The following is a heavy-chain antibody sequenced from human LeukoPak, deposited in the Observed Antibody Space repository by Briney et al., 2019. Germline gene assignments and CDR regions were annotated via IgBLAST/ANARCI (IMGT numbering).Heavy chain of an antibody. Sequence: PGGSLRLSCAASGFTFSSYGMHWVRQAPGKGLEWVAFIRYDGSNKYYADSVKGRFTISRDNSKNTLYLQMNSLRAEDTAVYYCAKRGGVAVAGTYNWFDPWGQGTLVTVSS. V-gene: IGHV3-30*02. J-gene: IGHJ5*02. CDR2: IRYDGSNK. CDR1: GFTFSSYG. CDR3: AKRGGVAVAGTYNWFDP. D-gene: IGHD6-19*01.